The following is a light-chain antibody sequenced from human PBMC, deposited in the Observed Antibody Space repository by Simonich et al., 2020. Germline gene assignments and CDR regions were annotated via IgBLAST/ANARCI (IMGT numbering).Light chain of an antibody. V-gene: IGLV2-14*03. CDR1: SSDVGGYNY. Sequence: QSALTQPASVSGSPGQSITISCPGTSSDVGGYNYVSWYQQHPGKAPKLMIYDGSNRPSGVSNRFAGSKSGNTASLTISGLQAEDEADYYCSSYTSSSTVVFGGGTKLTVL. J-gene: IGLJ2*01. CDR3: SSYTSSSTVV. CDR2: DGS.